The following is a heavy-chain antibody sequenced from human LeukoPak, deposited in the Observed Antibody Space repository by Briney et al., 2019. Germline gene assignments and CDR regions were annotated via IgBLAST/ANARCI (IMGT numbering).Heavy chain of an antibody. CDR2: INSDGINT. CDR3: ATEFNY. CDR1: GFTFSNYW. V-gene: IGHV3-74*01. Sequence: PGGSLRLSCAASGFTFSNYWMHWVRQAPGKGLVWVSRINSDGINTSYADSVKGRFTISRDNAKNSLYLQMNSLRAEDTAVYYCATEFNYWGQGTLVTVSS. J-gene: IGHJ4*02.